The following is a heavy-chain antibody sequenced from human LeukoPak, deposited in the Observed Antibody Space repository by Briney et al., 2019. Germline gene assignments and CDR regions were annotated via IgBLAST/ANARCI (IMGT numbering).Heavy chain of an antibody. CDR2: ISSSSSYI. CDR3: ARDGIVVVVAATRREYYYGMDV. V-gene: IGHV3-21*01. D-gene: IGHD2-15*01. CDR1: GFTFSSYS. Sequence: GGPLRLSCAASGFTFSSYSMNWVRQAPGKGLEWVSSISSSSSYIYYADSVKGRFTISRDNAKNSLYLQMNSLRAEDTAVYYCARDGIVVVVAATRREYYYGMDVWGQGTTVTVSS. J-gene: IGHJ6*02.